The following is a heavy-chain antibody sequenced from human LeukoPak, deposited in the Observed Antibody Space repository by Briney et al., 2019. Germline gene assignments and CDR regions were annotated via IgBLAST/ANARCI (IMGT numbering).Heavy chain of an antibody. J-gene: IGHJ6*02. Sequence: ASVKVSCKASGYTFTSYAMNWVRQAPGQRLEWMGWINTNTGNPTYAQGFTGRFVFSLDTSVSTACLQISSLKAEDTAVYYCARVGREYQLPPYYYYGMDVWGQGTTVTVSS. V-gene: IGHV7-4-1*02. D-gene: IGHD2-2*01. CDR3: ARVGREYQLPPYYYYGMDV. CDR1: GYTFTSYA. CDR2: INTNTGNP.